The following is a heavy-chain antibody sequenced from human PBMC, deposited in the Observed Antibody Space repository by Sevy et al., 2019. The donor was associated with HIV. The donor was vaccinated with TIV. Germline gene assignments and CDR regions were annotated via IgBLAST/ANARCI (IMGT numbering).Heavy chain of an antibody. CDR3: ARDERGSSLFDY. CDR1: GFTFSSYS. J-gene: IGHJ4*02. D-gene: IGHD6-13*01. Sequence: GGSLRLSCAASGFTFSSYSMNWVRQAPGKGLEWVSSISSSSSYIYYADSVKGRFTISRDNAKNSLYLQMNSLRAEDMAVYYCARDERGSSLFDYWGQGTLVTVSS. CDR2: ISSSSSYI. V-gene: IGHV3-21*01.